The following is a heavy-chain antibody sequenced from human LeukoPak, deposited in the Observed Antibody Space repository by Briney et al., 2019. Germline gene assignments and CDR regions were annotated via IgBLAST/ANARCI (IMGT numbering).Heavy chain of an antibody. V-gene: IGHV1-46*01. CDR3: ARATMYYYDSSETHFDY. Sequence: ASVKVSCKASGYTFTSYGISWVRQAPGQGLEWMGIINPSGGSTSYAQKFQGRVTMTRDTSTSTVYMELSSLRSEDTAVYYCARATMYYYDSSETHFDYWGQGTLVTVSS. CDR2: INPSGGST. D-gene: IGHD3-22*01. J-gene: IGHJ4*02. CDR1: GYTFTSYG.